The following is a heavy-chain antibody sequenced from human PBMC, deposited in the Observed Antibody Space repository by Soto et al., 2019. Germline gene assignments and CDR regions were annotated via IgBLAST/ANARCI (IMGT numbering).Heavy chain of an antibody. CDR3: ARDRDAEYYYYYYGMDV. CDR2: IWYDGSNK. CDR1: GFTFSSYG. Sequence: GGSLRLSCAASGFTFSSYGMHWVRQAPGKGLEWVAVIWYDGSNKYYADSVKGRFTTSRDNSKNTLYLQMNSLRAEDTAVYYCARDRDAEYYYYYYGMDVWGQGTTVTVSS. J-gene: IGHJ6*02. D-gene: IGHD3-10*01. V-gene: IGHV3-33*01.